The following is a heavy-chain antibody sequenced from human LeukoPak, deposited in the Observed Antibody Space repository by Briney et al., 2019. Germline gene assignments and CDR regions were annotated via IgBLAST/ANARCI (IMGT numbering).Heavy chain of an antibody. CDR1: GYTFTAYY. CDR3: AKGGYDTSGYRLDY. D-gene: IGHD3-22*01. V-gene: IGHV1-2*02. J-gene: IGHJ4*02. Sequence: ASVKVSCKASGYTFTAYYMHWVRQAPGQGLEWMGWINPDSGGTIYAQKFQGRVTMTTDTSISTAYMDLSRLRSDGTAVYYCAKGGYDTSGYRLDYWGQGTLVTVSS. CDR2: INPDSGGT.